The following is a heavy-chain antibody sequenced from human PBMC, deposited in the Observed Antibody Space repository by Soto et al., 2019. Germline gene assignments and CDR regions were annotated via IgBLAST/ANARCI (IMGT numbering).Heavy chain of an antibody. J-gene: IGHJ4*02. Sequence: PGGSLRLSCAASGFTFSSYSMNWVRQAPGKGLEWVSSISSSSSYIYYADSVKGRFTISRDNAKNSLYLQMNSLRAEDTAVYYCARDLPLRYYFDYWGQGTRVTVSS. CDR1: GFTFSSYS. V-gene: IGHV3-21*01. CDR3: ARDLPLRYYFDY. CDR2: ISSSSSYI.